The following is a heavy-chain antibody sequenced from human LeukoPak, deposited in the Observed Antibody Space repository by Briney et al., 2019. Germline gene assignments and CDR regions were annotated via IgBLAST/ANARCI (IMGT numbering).Heavy chain of an antibody. Sequence: SVTVSCKASGGTFSSYAISWVRQAPGQGLEWMGGIIPIFGTANYAQKFQGRVTITTDESTSTAYMELSSLRSEDTAVYYCARARTIFGVVTPYYFDYWGQGTLVTVSS. D-gene: IGHD3-3*01. CDR2: IIPIFGTA. CDR3: ARARTIFGVVTPYYFDY. V-gene: IGHV1-69*05. CDR1: GGTFSSYA. J-gene: IGHJ4*02.